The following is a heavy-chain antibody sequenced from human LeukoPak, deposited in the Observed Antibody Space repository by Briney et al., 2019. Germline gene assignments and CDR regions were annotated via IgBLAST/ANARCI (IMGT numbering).Heavy chain of an antibody. Sequence: GASVKVSCKASGYTFTSYYMHWVRQAPGQGLEWMGIINPSGGSTSYAQKFQGRVTMTRDMSTSTVYMELSSLRSEDTAVYYCAREAGYSSGWLGYFDYWGQGTLVTVSS. CDR3: AREAGYSSGWLGYFDY. CDR1: GYTFTSYY. V-gene: IGHV1-46*01. D-gene: IGHD6-19*01. CDR2: INPSGGST. J-gene: IGHJ4*02.